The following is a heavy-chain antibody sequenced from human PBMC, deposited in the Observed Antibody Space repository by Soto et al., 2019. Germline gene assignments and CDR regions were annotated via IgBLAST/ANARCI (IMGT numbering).Heavy chain of an antibody. CDR2: INPNSGGT. D-gene: IGHD1-26*01. Sequence: GASVKVSCKASGYTFTGYYMHWVRQAPGQGLEWMGWINPNSGGTNYAQKFQGWVTMTRDTSISTAYMELSRLRSDDTAVYYCARGSGGATRNNWFDPWGQGTLVTVSS. CDR3: ARGSGGATRNNWFDP. V-gene: IGHV1-2*04. CDR1: GYTFTGYY. J-gene: IGHJ5*02.